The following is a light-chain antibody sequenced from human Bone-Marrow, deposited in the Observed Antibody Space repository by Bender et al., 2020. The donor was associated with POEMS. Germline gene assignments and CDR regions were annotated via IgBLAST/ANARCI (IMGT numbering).Light chain of an antibody. CDR3: QSYDNSMGGWV. CDR1: SSNTGSGYD. Sequence: HSALTQPPSASGTPGQRVTISCTGSSSNTGSGYDINWYQHLPGTAPTLLIYGYNNRPSGVPDRFSASKSGTSASLAITELQAEDEGDYYCQSYDNSMGGWVFGGGTKLTVL. CDR2: GYN. V-gene: IGLV1-40*01. J-gene: IGLJ3*02.